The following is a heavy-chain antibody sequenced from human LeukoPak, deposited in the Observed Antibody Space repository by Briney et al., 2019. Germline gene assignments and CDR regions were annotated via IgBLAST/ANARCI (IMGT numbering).Heavy chain of an antibody. J-gene: IGHJ6*03. V-gene: IGHV4-59*11. CDR1: GGSISSHY. CDR2: IYYSGST. CDR3: ARAATIYYYYMDV. D-gene: IGHD5-12*01. Sequence: PSETLSLTCTVSGGSISSHYWSWIRQPPGKGLEWIGDIYYSGSTNYNPSLKSRVTISVDTSKNQFSLKLSSVTAADTAVYYCARAATIYYYYMDVWGKGTTVTVSS.